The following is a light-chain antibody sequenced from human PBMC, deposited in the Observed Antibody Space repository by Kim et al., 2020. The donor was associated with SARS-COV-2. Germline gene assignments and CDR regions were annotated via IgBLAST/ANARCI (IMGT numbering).Light chain of an antibody. Sequence: TSKRETLIGLYTSVCQQAPAQAPVLVIYCKNYRPSGILDRCSGSSSGNTASLTITGAQAEDEAGYYCNSRDSSGNHSWVFGGGTQLTVL. CDR3: NSRDSSGNHSWV. J-gene: IGLJ3*02. V-gene: IGLV3-19*01. CDR2: CKN. CDR1: TLIGLY.